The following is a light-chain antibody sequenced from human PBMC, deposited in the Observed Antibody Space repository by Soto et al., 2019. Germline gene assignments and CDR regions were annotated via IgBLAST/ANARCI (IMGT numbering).Light chain of an antibody. CDR1: QSLLHSSGYIY. CDR2: LVS. J-gene: IGKJ5*01. V-gene: IGKV2-28*01. Sequence: EIVLTQSPLSLPVTPGEPASISCRSSQSLLHSSGYIYLDWYLQKPGQSPQLLIYLVSNRASGVPDRVSGSGSGTDFTLKISRVEAEDFGLYYCMQALETPLTFGQGTRLEIK. CDR3: MQALETPLT.